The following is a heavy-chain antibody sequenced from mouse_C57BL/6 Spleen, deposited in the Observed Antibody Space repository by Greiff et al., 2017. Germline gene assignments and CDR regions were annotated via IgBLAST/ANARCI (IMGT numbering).Heavy chain of an antibody. V-gene: IGHV1-64*01. CDR1: GYTFTSYW. Sequence: VQLQQSGAELVKPGASVKLSCKASGYTFTSYWMHWVKQRPGQGLEWIGMIHPNSGSTNYNEKFKSKATLTVDKSSSTAYMQLSSLTSEDSAVYYCARGTTVVAKGYFDVWGTGTTVTVSS. CDR2: IHPNSGST. J-gene: IGHJ1*03. D-gene: IGHD1-1*01. CDR3: ARGTTVVAKGYFDV.